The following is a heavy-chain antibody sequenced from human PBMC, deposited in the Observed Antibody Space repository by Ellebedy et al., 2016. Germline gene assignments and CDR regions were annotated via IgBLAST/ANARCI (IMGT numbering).Heavy chain of an antibody. CDR1: GFTFSSYA. CDR3: ARGVGSGWFDP. CDR2: ITWNSGSI. D-gene: IGHD2-15*01. J-gene: IGHJ5*02. V-gene: IGHV3-9*01. Sequence: GGSLRLSCAASGFTFSSYAMSWVRQAPGKGLEWVSGITWNSGSIDYADSVKGRFTISRDNAKNSLYLQMNSLRAEDTAVYYCARGVGSGWFDPWGQGTLVTVSS.